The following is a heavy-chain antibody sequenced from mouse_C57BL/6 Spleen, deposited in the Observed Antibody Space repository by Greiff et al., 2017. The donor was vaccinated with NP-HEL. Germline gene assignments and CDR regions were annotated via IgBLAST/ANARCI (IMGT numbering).Heavy chain of an antibody. CDR2: IYPGDGDT. J-gene: IGHJ4*01. V-gene: IGHV1-82*01. Sequence: VQLQQSGPELVKPGASVKISCKASGYAFSSSWMNWVKQRPGKGLEWIGRIYPGDGDTNYNGKFKGKATLTADKSSSTAYMQLSSLTSEDSAVYCCARDGHYAMDYWGQGTSVTVSS. CDR1: GYAFSSSW. CDR3: ARDGHYAMDY.